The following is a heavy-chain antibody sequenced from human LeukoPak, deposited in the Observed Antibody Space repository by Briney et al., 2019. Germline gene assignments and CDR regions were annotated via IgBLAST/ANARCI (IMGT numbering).Heavy chain of an antibody. Sequence: SETLSLTCTVSDASISGYYWSWIRQPPGKGLEWIGSIHFSGSTNYNPSLRSRVTISVDTSKNQFSLRLTSVTAADTAVYYCARQADRYYYGMDVWGQGTTVTVSS. D-gene: IGHD1-14*01. J-gene: IGHJ6*02. V-gene: IGHV4-59*08. CDR2: IHFSGST. CDR3: ARQADRYYYGMDV. CDR1: DASISGYY.